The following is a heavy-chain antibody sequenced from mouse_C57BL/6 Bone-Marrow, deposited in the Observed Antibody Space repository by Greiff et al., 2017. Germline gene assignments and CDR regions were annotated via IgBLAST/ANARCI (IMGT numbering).Heavy chain of an antibody. CDR3: ARSAAQATYFAY. Sequence: EVHLVASGGGLVQPGGSLKISCAASGFTFSDYGMAWVRQAPRKGPEWVAFISNLAYSNYYADTVTGRFTISRENAKNTLYLEMSSLRSEDTAMYYCARSAAQATYFAYWGQGTTLTVSS. J-gene: IGHJ2*01. CDR1: GFTFSDYG. D-gene: IGHD3-2*02. V-gene: IGHV5-15*01. CDR2: ISNLAYSN.